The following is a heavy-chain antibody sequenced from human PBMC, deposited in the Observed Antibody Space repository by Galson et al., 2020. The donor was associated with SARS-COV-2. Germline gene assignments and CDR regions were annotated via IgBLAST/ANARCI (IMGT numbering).Heavy chain of an antibody. V-gene: IGHV4-39*01. D-gene: IGHD1-20*01. CDR1: GGSISTDSYY. Sequence: SETLSLTCTVSGGSISTDSYYWGWIRQSPGKGLEWIGTIFYSGTTYYNPSLESRVTISVDRSRNQFSLKLRSVSAADAAVYYCARPHQLLIYKWNDLDFHALDIWGQGTMVTVSS. CDR3: ARPHQLLIYKWNDLDFHALDI. J-gene: IGHJ3*02. CDR2: IFYSGTT.